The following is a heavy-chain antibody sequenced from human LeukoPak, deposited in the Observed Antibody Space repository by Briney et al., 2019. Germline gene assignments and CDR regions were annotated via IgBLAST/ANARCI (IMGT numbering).Heavy chain of an antibody. CDR1: GGSISTYY. D-gene: IGHD4-17*01. J-gene: IGHJ6*02. Sequence: SETLSLTCTVSGGSISTYYWNWIRQPPGKGLEWIGYIYHSGSTNYNPSLKSRVTISVDTSQNQVSLKLRSMTAADTAVYYCARDFAVTTAYYYGMDVWGQGTTVTVSS. CDR2: IYHSGST. V-gene: IGHV4-59*01. CDR3: ARDFAVTTAYYYGMDV.